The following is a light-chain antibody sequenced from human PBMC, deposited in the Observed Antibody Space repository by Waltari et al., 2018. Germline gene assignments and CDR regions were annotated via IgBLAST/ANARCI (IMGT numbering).Light chain of an antibody. CDR3: SLYMGSGIWV. CDR1: SGSVPSTSH. J-gene: IGLJ3*02. Sequence: QTVVTQDPSLPVSPGGTVPLTSAFSSGSVPSTSHASRYQQTPGQAPRTLVYKANIRSPGVPDRFSGSIFGNIAALTITGAQADDESDYYCSLYMGSGIWVFGGGTKLTVL. V-gene: IGLV8-61*01. CDR2: KAN.